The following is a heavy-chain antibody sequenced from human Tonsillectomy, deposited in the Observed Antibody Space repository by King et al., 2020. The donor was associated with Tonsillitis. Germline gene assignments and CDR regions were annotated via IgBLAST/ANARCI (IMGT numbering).Heavy chain of an antibody. CDR2: INQDGSEK. CDR3: ARPEYSGYEEEH. Sequence: EVQLVESGGGLVQPGGSLRLSCAASGFTFSSYWMSWVRQAPGKGLEWVANINQDGSEKNYVDSVKGRFTISRDYAKNSLYLQMNSLRSEDTAVYYCARPEYSGYEEEHWGQGTLVTVSS. CDR1: GFTFSSYW. D-gene: IGHD5-12*01. J-gene: IGHJ1*01. V-gene: IGHV3-7*01.